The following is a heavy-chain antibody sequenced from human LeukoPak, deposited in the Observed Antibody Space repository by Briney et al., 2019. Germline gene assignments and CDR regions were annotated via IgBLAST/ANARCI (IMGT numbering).Heavy chain of an antibody. Sequence: GGSLRLSCAASGFTFSSYAMSWVRQAPGKGLEWVSGISGSGDTTYYADSVKGRFTISRDNSKNTVYLQMNSLRAEDTAVYYCAGLVGRYSSGLYYYYFDYWGQGTLVTVSS. CDR2: ISGSGDTT. D-gene: IGHD3-22*01. J-gene: IGHJ4*02. V-gene: IGHV3-23*01. CDR1: GFTFSSYA. CDR3: AGLVGRYSSGLYYYYFDY.